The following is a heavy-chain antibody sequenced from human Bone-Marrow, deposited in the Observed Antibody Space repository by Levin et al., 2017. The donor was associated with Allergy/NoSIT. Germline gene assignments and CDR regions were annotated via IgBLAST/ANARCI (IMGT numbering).Heavy chain of an antibody. CDR3: ASGGDVDYDSQTIGY. CDR1: GYTFTSYD. CDR2: MNPNSGNT. J-gene: IGHJ4*02. V-gene: IGHV1-8*01. Sequence: ASVKVSCKASGYTFTSYDINWVRQATGQGLEWMGWMNPNSGNTGYAQKFQGRVTMTRNTSISTAYMELSSLRSEDTAVYYCASGGDVDYDSQTIGYWGQGTLVTVSS. D-gene: IGHD3-22*01.